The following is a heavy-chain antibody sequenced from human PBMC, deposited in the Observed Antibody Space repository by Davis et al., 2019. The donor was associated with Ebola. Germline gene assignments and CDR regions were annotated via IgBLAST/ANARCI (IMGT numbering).Heavy chain of an antibody. V-gene: IGHV4-59*12. CDR1: GGSISSYY. CDR2: IYYSGIT. J-gene: IGHJ5*02. CDR3: ARDSEGSGYSYGFWFDP. Sequence: MPSETLSLTCTVSGGSISSYYWSWIRQPPGKGLEWIGSIYYSGITYHNPSLKSRVTISVDTSKNQFSLKLTSVTAADTAVYYCARDSEGSGYSYGFWFDPWGQGTLVSVSS. D-gene: IGHD5-18*01.